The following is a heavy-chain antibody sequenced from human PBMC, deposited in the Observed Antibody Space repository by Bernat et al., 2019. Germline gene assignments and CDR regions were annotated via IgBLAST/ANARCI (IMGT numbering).Heavy chain of an antibody. CDR1: GYTFTSYY. V-gene: IGHV1-46*03. J-gene: IGHJ4*02. Sequence: QVQLVQSGAEVKKPGASVKVSCKAFGYTFTSYYMHWVRQAPGQGLEWMGIINPSGGSTSYAQKFQGRVTMTRDTSTSTVYMELSSLRSEDTAVYYCARDPSHSGWDVNYFDYWGQGTLVTVSS. CDR3: ARDPSHSGWDVNYFDY. D-gene: IGHD6-19*01. CDR2: INPSGGST.